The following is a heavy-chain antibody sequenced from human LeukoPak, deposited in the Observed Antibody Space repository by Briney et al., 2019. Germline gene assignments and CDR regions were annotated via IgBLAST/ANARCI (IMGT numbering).Heavy chain of an antibody. D-gene: IGHD6-13*01. V-gene: IGHV1-2*06. CDR3: ARGPHLAAAWVYYYYGMDV. Sequence: ASVKVSCTASGYTFTGYYMHWVRQAPGQGLEWMGRINPNSGGTNYAQKLQGRVTMTRDTSISTAYMELSRLRSDDTAVYYCARGPHLAAAWVYYYYGMDVWGQGTTVTVSS. J-gene: IGHJ6*02. CDR2: INPNSGGT. CDR1: GYTFTGYY.